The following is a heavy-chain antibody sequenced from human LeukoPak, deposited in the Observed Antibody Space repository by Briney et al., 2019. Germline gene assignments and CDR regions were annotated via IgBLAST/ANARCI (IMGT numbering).Heavy chain of an antibody. CDR2: IKPDGSEK. Sequence: QPGGSLRLSCAASGFTFITSWMSWLRQAPGKGVEWVAHIKPDGSEKYYVDSVKGRFTISRDNAKNSLSLQMNSLRAEDTAVYFCAKDRLGGPYFFHYWGQGTLVTVSS. D-gene: IGHD3-16*01. J-gene: IGHJ4*02. CDR1: GFTFITSW. V-gene: IGHV3-7*03. CDR3: AKDRLGGPYFFHY.